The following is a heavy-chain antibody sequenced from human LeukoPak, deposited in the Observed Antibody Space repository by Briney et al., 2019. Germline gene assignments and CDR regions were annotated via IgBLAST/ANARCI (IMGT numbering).Heavy chain of an antibody. J-gene: IGHJ5*02. V-gene: IGHV4-34*01. D-gene: IGHD3-16*01. CDR2: VNLDGDT. CDR3: ARAAWNGGGGFDP. Sequence: PSETLSLTCAVYNGSFSGYYWSWIRQSPGKGLEWIGEVNLDGDTNYNPSLRSRVTISIDTSKNHFSLNLRSVTAADTAVYNCARAAWNGGGGFDPWGQGTLVTVSS. CDR1: NGSFSGYY.